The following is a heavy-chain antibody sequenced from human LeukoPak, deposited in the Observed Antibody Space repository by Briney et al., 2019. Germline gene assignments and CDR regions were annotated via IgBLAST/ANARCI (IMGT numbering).Heavy chain of an antibody. Sequence: ASAKVSCKASGYTFTGYYMHWVRQAPGQGLEWMGWINPNSGGTNYAQKFQGRVTMTRDTSISTAYMELSRLRSDDTAVYYCASGSSAALHDYYGSGSYYNLGYWGQGTLVTVSS. V-gene: IGHV1-2*02. D-gene: IGHD3-10*01. J-gene: IGHJ4*02. CDR1: GYTFTGYY. CDR3: ASGSSAALHDYYGSGSYYNLGY. CDR2: INPNSGGT.